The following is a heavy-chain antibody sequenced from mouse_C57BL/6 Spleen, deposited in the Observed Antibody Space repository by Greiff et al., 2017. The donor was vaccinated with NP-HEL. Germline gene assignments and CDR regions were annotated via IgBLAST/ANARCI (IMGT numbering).Heavy chain of an antibody. CDR1: GYSFTGYF. CDR2: INPYNGDT. Sequence: VQLKQSGPELVKPGDSVKISCKASGYSFTGYFMNWVMQSHGKSLEWIGRINPYNGDTFYNQKFKGKATLTVDKSSSTAHMELRSLTSEDSAVYYCARSGVVTTYYFDYWGQGTTLTVSS. V-gene: IGHV1-20*01. J-gene: IGHJ2*01. CDR3: ARSGVVTTYYFDY. D-gene: IGHD2-1*01.